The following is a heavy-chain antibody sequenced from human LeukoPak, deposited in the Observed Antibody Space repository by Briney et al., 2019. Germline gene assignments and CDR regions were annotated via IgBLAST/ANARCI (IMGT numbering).Heavy chain of an antibody. CDR2: IYYSGST. Sequence: SETLSLTCTVSGGSISSGGYYWSWLRQHPGKGLEWVGYIYYSGSTYYNPSLKSRVTITVDTYKNQFSLKLSSVTAADTAVYYCARRGIVVVTAAWYFDLWGRGTLVTVSS. V-gene: IGHV4-31*03. CDR1: GGSISSGGYY. J-gene: IGHJ2*01. CDR3: ARRGIVVVTAAWYFDL. D-gene: IGHD2-21*02.